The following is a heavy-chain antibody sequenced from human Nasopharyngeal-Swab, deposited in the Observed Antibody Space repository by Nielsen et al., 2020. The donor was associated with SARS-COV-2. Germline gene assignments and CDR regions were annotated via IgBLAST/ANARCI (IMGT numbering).Heavy chain of an antibody. CDR2: INHSGST. CDR1: GGSFRGYY. V-gene: IGHV4-34*01. Sequence: GSLRLSCAVYGGSFRGYYWSWIRQPPGKGMEWIGEINHSGSTNYNPSLKSRLTISVDTSKTQFSLKLISVTAADTAVYYCAHYSSGSLSSPRGRGYFDYWGQGTLVTVSS. CDR3: AHYSSGSLSSPRGRGYFDY. J-gene: IGHJ4*02. D-gene: IGHD1-26*01.